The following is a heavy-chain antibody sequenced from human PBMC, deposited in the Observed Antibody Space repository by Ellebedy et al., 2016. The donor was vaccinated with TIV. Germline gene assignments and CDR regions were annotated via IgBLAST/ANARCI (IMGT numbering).Heavy chain of an antibody. D-gene: IGHD2-2*01. J-gene: IGHJ6*02. Sequence: GGSLRLXXAASGFTFSSYSMNWVRQAPGKGLEWVSSISSSSSYIYYADSVKGRFTISRDNAKNSLYLQMNSLRAEDTAVYYCARDPKGYCSSTSCYHYYYYGMDVWGQGTTVTVSS. CDR2: ISSSSSYI. V-gene: IGHV3-21*04. CDR1: GFTFSSYS. CDR3: ARDPKGYCSSTSCYHYYYYGMDV.